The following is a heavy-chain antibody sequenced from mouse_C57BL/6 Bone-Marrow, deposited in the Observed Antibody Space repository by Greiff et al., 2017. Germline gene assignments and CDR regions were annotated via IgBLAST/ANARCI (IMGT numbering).Heavy chain of an antibody. CDR1: GYTFTSYG. CDR2: IYPRSGNT. CDR3: ARPLLRRGFDY. Sequence: QVQLKQSGAELARPGASVKLSCKASGYTFTSYGISWVKQRTGQGLEWIGEIYPRSGNTYYNEKFKGQATLTADKSSSTAYMELRSLTSEDSAVYFCARPLLRRGFDYWGQGTTLTVSS. V-gene: IGHV1-81*01. J-gene: IGHJ2*01. D-gene: IGHD1-2*01.